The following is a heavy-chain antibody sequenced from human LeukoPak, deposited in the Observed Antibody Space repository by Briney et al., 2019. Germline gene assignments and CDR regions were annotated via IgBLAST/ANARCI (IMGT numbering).Heavy chain of an antibody. J-gene: IGHJ4*01. Sequence: GGSLRLSCAGSGFTFSTYWMHWVRQAPGGGLVWVSGINTDGSTTSYADSVKGRFTISRDNAKNTVYLQMSSLRAEDTAVYYCAKESGYDVDLEYWGHRALVTVSS. D-gene: IGHD5-12*01. CDR2: INTDGSTT. CDR3: AKESGYDVDLEY. CDR1: GFTFSTYW. V-gene: IGHV3-74*01.